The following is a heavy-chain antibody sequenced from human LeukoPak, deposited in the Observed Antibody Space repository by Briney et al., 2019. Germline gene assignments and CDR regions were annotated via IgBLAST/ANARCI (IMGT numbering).Heavy chain of an antibody. CDR2: IWYDGSNK. CDR1: GFTFSSYG. D-gene: IGHD6-13*01. J-gene: IGHJ4*02. V-gene: IGHV3-33*01. Sequence: PGGSLRVSCAASGFTFSSYGMHWVRQAPGKRLEWVAVIWYDGSNKYYADSVKGRFTISRDNSKNTLYLQMNSLRAEDTAVYYCARDAPLIAAADYWGQGTLVTVSS. CDR3: ARDAPLIAAADY.